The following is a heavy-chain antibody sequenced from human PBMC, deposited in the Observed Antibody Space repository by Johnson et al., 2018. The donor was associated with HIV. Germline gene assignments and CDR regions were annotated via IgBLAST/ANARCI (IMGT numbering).Heavy chain of an antibody. Sequence: VQLVESGGGLVKPGKSLRLSCEASGFNFNHAWMSWVRQAPGKGLEWVANIKQDGSEKYYVDSVKGRFTISRDNAKNSLYLHMINLRADDTALYYCAREISRYYYDYAAFDLWGQGTTVTVSS. CDR2: IKQDGSEK. CDR3: AREISRYYYDYAAFDL. D-gene: IGHD3-22*01. V-gene: IGHV3-7*03. CDR1: GFNFNHAW. J-gene: IGHJ3*01.